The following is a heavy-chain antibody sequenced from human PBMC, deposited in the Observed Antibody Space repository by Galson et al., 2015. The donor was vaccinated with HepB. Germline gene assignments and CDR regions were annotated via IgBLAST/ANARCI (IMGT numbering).Heavy chain of an antibody. CDR2: ISGIGISA. V-gene: IGHV3-23*01. J-gene: IGHJ5*02. CDR3: AKGSNYQEFDWFDP. CDR1: GFTFSSYA. Sequence: SLRLSCATSGFTFSSYAMSWVRQAPGKGLEWVSSISGIGISAYYADSVKGRFTISRDNSKNTLYLQMDSLRAEDTAVYYCAKGSNYQEFDWFDPWGQGTLVTVSS. D-gene: IGHD4-11*01.